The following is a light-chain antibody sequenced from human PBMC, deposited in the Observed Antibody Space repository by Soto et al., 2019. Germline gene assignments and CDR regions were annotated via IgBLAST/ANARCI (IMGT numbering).Light chain of an antibody. CDR1: QGISNY. CDR3: APWT. CDR2: AAS. V-gene: IGKV1-27*01. J-gene: IGKJ1*01. Sequence: DIQMTQSPSSLSASVRDRVTITCRASQGISNYLAWYQQKPGKAPKLLIYAASTLQSGVPSRFSGSGSGTDFTLTISSLQPEYVATYDSAPWTFGEGTKVEIK.